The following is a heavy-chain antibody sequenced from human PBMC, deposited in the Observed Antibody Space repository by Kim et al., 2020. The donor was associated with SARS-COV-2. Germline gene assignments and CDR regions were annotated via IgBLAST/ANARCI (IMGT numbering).Heavy chain of an antibody. J-gene: IGHJ6*02. CDR3: ARADRGSSSSRTAYYYYYYGMDV. Sequence: GGSLRLSCAASGFTFSSYDMHWVRQATGKGLEWVSAIGTAGDTYYPGSVKGRFTISRENAKNSLYLQMNSLRAGDTAVYYCARADRGSSSSRTAYYYYYYGMDVCGQGTTGTVSS. V-gene: IGHV3-13*01. D-gene: IGHD6-6*01. CDR1: GFTFSSYD. CDR2: IGTAGDT.